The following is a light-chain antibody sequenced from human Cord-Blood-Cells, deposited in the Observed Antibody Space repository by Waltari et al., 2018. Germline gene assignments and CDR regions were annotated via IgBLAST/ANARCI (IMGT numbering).Light chain of an antibody. Sequence: SYELTQPPSVSVSPGQTARITCSGDALPNQYHYRYQQKSGQAPVLVIYEDSKRPSGIPERFSGSSSGTMATLTISGAQVEDEADYYCYSTDSSGNHAVFGGGTQLTVL. CDR1: ALPNQY. CDR2: EDS. V-gene: IGLV3-10*01. J-gene: IGLJ7*01. CDR3: YSTDSSGNHAV.